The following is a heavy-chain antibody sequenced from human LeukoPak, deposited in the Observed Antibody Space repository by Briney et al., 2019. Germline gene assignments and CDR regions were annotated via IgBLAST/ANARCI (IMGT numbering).Heavy chain of an antibody. CDR3: ARDRSNGDYAFDY. Sequence: PGGSLRLSCAASEFTFRSYDMNWVRQAPGKGLEWVSSTSSYSSYIYYADSVKGRFTISRDNAKNSLYLQMNSLRAEDTAVYYCARDRSNGDYAFDYWGQGALVTVSS. J-gene: IGHJ4*02. V-gene: IGHV3-21*01. CDR1: EFTFRSYD. D-gene: IGHD4-17*01. CDR2: TSSYSSYI.